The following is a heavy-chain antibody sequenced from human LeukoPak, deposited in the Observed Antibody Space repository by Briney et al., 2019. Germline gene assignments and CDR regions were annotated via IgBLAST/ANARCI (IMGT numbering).Heavy chain of an antibody. Sequence: PGGSLRLSCAASGFTFSSYAISWVRQAPGKGLEWVSAISGSGGSTYYADSVKGRFTISRDNSKNTLYLQMNSLRAEDTAVYYCAKASANYDILTHHDYWGQGTLVTVSS. V-gene: IGHV3-23*01. CDR1: GFTFSSYA. CDR2: ISGSGGST. J-gene: IGHJ4*02. D-gene: IGHD3-9*01. CDR3: AKASANYDILTHHDY.